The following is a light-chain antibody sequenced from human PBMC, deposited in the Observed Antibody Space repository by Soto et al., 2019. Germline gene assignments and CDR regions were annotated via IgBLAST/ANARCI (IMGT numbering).Light chain of an antibody. CDR1: QNINNY. J-gene: IGKJ5*01. CDR2: DAS. Sequence: DITMTQSPSSVSASEGDRVTIPSQASQNINNYLNWYQQKPGRAPKLLIYDASNLEAGVPSRFRGSGSGTDFTFTISRLQPEDIATYYCQQYENLPTFGQGTRLEIK. V-gene: IGKV1-33*01. CDR3: QQYENLPT.